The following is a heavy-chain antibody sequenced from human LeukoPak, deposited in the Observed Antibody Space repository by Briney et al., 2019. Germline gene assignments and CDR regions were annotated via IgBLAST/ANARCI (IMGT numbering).Heavy chain of an antibody. CDR3: APTYSYTRSGYEY. V-gene: IGHV4-39*01. J-gene: IGHJ4*02. D-gene: IGHD5-18*01. CDR2: INYSGAT. CDR1: GGSISGSTYH. Sequence: PSETLSLTCTVSGGSISGSTYHWGWIRQPPGKGLEWIGSINYSGATYYNPSLESRVTISVDTSQNQFSLKVSPVTAADTAGYYCAPTYSYTRSGYEYWGQGTLVTVSS.